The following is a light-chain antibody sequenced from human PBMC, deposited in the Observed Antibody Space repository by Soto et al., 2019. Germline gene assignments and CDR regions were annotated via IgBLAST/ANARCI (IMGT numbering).Light chain of an antibody. CDR1: QSVLYSSNNKNY. V-gene: IGKV4-1*01. CDR3: QQDYTTPH. CDR2: WAS. Sequence: DIVMTPSPDSLAVSLGERATINCKSSQSVLYSSNNKNYLAWYQQKPGQPPKLLIYWASTLESGVPDRFSGSGSGTDFTLTISSLQAEDVAVYYCQQDYTTPHFGPGTKVDIK. J-gene: IGKJ3*01.